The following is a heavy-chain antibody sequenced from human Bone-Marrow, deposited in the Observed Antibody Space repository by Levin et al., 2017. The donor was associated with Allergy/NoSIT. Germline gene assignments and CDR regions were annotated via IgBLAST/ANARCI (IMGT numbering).Heavy chain of an antibody. Sequence: SETLSLTCSVSGGSISSSRYYWNWVRQSPGKGPEWIGNIYHIGSTFYNPSLKSRVTISIDTSKNQFSLRLRSVTAADTAVYYCARDGPYGSGLHYYGMDVWGQGTTVTVSS. D-gene: IGHD3-10*01. CDR1: GGSISSSRYY. CDR2: IYHIGST. J-gene: IGHJ6*02. V-gene: IGHV4-39*07. CDR3: ARDGPYGSGLHYYGMDV.